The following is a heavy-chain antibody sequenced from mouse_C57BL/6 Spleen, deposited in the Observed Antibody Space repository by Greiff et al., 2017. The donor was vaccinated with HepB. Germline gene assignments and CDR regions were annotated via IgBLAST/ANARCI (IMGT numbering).Heavy chain of an antibody. CDR2: IDPENGDT. CDR3: TTWYGNL. Sequence: EVQRVESGAELVRPGASVKLSCTASGFNIKDDYMHWVKQRPEQGLEWIGWIDPENGDTEYASKFQGKATITADTSSNTAYLQLSSLTSEDTAVYYCTTWYGNLWGQGTTLTVSS. CDR1: GFNIKDDY. D-gene: IGHD2-10*02. V-gene: IGHV14-4*01. J-gene: IGHJ2*01.